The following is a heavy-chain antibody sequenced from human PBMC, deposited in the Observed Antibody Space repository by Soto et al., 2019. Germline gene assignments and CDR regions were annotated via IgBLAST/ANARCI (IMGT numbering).Heavy chain of an antibody. J-gene: IGHJ3*02. CDR3: ASIPLQYAFDI. CDR1: GFTFSSYA. Sequence: QVQLVESGGGVVQPGRSLRLSCAASGFTFSSYAMHWVRQAPGKGLEWVAVISYDGSNKYYADSVKGRFTIFRDNSKNTLYLQMNSLRAEDTAVYYCASIPLQYAFDIWGQGTMVTVSS. D-gene: IGHD4-4*01. V-gene: IGHV3-30-3*01. CDR2: ISYDGSNK.